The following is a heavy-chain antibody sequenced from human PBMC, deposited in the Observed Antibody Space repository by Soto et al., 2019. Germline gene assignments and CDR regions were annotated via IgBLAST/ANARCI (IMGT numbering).Heavy chain of an antibody. D-gene: IGHD2-2*01. CDR1: GFTFSSYW. J-gene: IGHJ4*02. CDR3: ARWGIVVPAASFGY. CDR2: INSDGSST. V-gene: IGHV3-74*01. Sequence: GGSLRLSCAASGFTFSSYWMHWVRQAPGKGLVWVSRINSDGSSTSYADSVKGRITISRDNTKNTLYLQMNSLRAEDTAVYYCARWGIVVPAASFGYWGQGTLVTVAS.